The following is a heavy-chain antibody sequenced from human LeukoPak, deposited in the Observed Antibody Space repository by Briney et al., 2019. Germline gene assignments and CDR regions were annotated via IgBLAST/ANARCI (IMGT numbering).Heavy chain of an antibody. D-gene: IGHD6-6*01. J-gene: IGHJ4*02. V-gene: IGHV3-23*01. CDR2: INPGSGT. CDR1: GFSFSTYV. Sequence: GGSLRLSCAASGFSFSTYVMNWVRRAPGKGLEWVSTINPGSGTYYADSVKGRFSISRDNSKSTLSLQMNSLRAEDTAVYYCARGSRKTGFDYWGQGSLVIVSS. CDR3: ARGSRKTGFDY.